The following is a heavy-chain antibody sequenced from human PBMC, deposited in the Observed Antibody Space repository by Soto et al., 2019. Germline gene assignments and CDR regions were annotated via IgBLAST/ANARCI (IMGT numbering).Heavy chain of an antibody. CDR3: ASSKQGAAAADY. J-gene: IGHJ4*02. CDR1: GGTFSSYT. V-gene: IGHV1-69*02. CDR2: IIPILGIA. Sequence: QVQLVQSGAEVKKPGYSVKVSCKASGGTFSSYTISWVRQAPGQGLEWMGRIIPILGIANYAQKFQGRVTITADKSTSTAYMELSSLRSEDTAVYYCASSKQGAAAADYWGQGTLVTVSS. D-gene: IGHD6-13*01.